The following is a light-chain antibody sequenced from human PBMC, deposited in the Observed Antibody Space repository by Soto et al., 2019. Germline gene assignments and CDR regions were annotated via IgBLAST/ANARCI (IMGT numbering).Light chain of an antibody. CDR3: QQVDTYPMT. CDR1: QDITKY. Sequence: DIRLTQSPSFLSASAGDRVTITCRASQDITKYLAWFQQKPGRAPKLLIYGAFTLQRGVLSRFSGRGSGTEFTLTISSLQPEDFATYYCQQVDTYPMTFGGGTKVEIK. V-gene: IGKV1-9*01. J-gene: IGKJ4*01. CDR2: GAF.